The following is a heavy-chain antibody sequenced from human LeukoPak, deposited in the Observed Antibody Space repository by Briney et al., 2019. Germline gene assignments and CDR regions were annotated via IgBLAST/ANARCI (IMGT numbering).Heavy chain of an antibody. Sequence: KPSETLSLTCAVSGGSISSGNWWSWVRQPPGKGLEWIGEIYHSGSTNYNPSLKSRVTISLGKSKNQFSLKLNSVTAADTAVYYCARDLRVPAAMGDAFDIWGQGTMVTVSS. D-gene: IGHD2-2*01. CDR3: ARDLRVPAAMGDAFDI. V-gene: IGHV4-4*02. CDR1: GGSISSGNW. CDR2: IYHSGST. J-gene: IGHJ3*02.